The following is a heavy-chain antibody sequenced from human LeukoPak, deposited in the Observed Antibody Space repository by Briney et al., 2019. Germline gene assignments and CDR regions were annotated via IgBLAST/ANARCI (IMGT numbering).Heavy chain of an antibody. CDR3: ARDRWELNYFDY. J-gene: IGHJ4*02. Sequence: GGSLRLSCAASGFTFSDYYMSWIRQAPGKGLEWVSYISSSGSTIYYADSVKGRFTISRDNTKNSLYLQMNSLRAEDTAVYYCARDRWELNYFDYWGQGTLVTVSS. CDR1: GFTFSDYY. CDR2: ISSSGSTI. V-gene: IGHV3-11*01. D-gene: IGHD1-26*01.